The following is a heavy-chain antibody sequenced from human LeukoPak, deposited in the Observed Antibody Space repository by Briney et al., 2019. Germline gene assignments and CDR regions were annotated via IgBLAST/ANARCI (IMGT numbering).Heavy chain of an antibody. D-gene: IGHD3-16*01. CDR2: VYYSGST. CDR3: ARVMGDLASLYHMDV. Sequence: SETLSLTCTVSGGSISGPYWSWVRQPPGKGLEWIGDVYYSGSTHQNPSLKSRVTISVDTSKNQFSLKLRSVTAADTAVYYCARVMGDLASLYHMDVWAKGPRSPSP. V-gene: IGHV4-59*11. CDR1: GGSISGPY. J-gene: IGHJ6*03.